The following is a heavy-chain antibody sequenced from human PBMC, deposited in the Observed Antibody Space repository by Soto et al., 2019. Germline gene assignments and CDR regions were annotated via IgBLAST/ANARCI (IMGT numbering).Heavy chain of an antibody. J-gene: IGHJ5*02. V-gene: IGHV3-74*01. Sequence: LSCAASGFTFSNYWMHWVRQAPGKGLVWISRMNSDGSNTVYADAVKGRFTISRDNAKNTLYLQMSSLRSEDTAVYYCARAAGRSYNWFDPWGQGTLVTVSS. CDR3: ARAAGRSYNWFDP. CDR2: MNSDGSNT. D-gene: IGHD6-13*01. CDR1: GFTFSNYW.